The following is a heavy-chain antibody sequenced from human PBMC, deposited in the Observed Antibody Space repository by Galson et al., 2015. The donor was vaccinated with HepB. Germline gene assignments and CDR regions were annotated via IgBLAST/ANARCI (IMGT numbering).Heavy chain of an antibody. CDR2: ISYDGSNK. D-gene: IGHD3-10*01. CDR3: AREWGDVLLWFGDHGEAFDI. CDR1: GFTFSSYA. Sequence: SLRLSCAASGFTFSSYAMHWVRQAPGKGLEWVAVISYDGSNKYYADSVKGRFTISRDNSKNTLYLQMNSLRAEDTAVYYCAREWGDVLLWFGDHGEAFDIWGQGTMVTVSS. V-gene: IGHV3-30*04. J-gene: IGHJ3*02.